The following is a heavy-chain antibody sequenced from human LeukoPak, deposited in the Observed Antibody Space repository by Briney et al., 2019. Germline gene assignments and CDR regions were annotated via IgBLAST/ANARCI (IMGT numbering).Heavy chain of an antibody. Sequence: ASVKVSCKASGYTFTSYDINWVRQATGQGLEWMGWMNPNSGNTGYAQKFQGRVTMNRNTSISTAYMELSSLRSEDTAVYYCARDQPGKHYFDYWGQGTLVTVSS. CDR3: ARDQPGKHYFDY. J-gene: IGHJ4*02. CDR1: GYTFTSYD. V-gene: IGHV1-8*01. CDR2: MNPNSGNT.